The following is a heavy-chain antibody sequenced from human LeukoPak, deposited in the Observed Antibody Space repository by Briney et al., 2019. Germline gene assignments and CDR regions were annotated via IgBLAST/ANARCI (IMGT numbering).Heavy chain of an antibody. CDR3: ARELLTEDDY. CDR1: GFTFSSYA. CDR2: ISYDGSNK. D-gene: IGHD1-14*01. V-gene: IGHV3-30-3*01. Sequence: GGSLRLSCAASGFTFSSYAMHWVRQAPGKGLEWVAVISYDGSNKYYADSVKGRFTISRDNSKNTLYLQMNSLRAEDTAVYYCARELLTEDDYWGQGTLVTASS. J-gene: IGHJ4*02.